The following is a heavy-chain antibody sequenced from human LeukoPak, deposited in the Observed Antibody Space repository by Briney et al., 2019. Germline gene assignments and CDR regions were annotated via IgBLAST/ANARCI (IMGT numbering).Heavy chain of an antibody. D-gene: IGHD6-19*01. V-gene: IGHV3-33*01. Sequence: GGSLRLSCAASGFTFSTYGMHWVRQAPGKGLEWVAVIWYDGSNEYYADSVKGRFIISRGNSRNTQYLQMNSLRAEDTAVYYCARSAGIAVAGVDYWGQGTLVTVPS. CDR2: IWYDGSNE. CDR3: ARSAGIAVAGVDY. CDR1: GFTFSTYG. J-gene: IGHJ4*02.